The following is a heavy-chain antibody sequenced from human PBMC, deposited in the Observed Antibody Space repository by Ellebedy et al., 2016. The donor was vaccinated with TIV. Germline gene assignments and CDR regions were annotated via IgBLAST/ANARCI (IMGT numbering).Heavy chain of an antibody. V-gene: IGHV3-23*01. Sequence: PGGSLRLSCAASFFTFSDYAMLWVRQAPGRGLEWVSTIFKRDDTTYSADSVKGRFTISRDNSKTTLSRQMNSLRSEDTAVYYCAKLAGVHPWYFDYWGQGTLVTVSS. CDR3: AKLAGVHPWYFDY. CDR1: FFTFSDYA. J-gene: IGHJ4*02. CDR2: IFKRDDTT. D-gene: IGHD2-15*01.